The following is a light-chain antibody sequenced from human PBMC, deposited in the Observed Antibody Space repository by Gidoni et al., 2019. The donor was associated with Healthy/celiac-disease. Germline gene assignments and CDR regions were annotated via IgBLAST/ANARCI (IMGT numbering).Light chain of an antibody. J-gene: IGKJ1*01. CDR3: HQYSSYTWT. CDR2: AAS. CDR1: QGISSY. V-gene: IGKV1-8*01. Sequence: IRMTQSPSSFSASTGARVTITCRASQGISSYLVWYQQKPGKAPKLLIYAASIVQSGVQSSLRGGGCGQDLILPISCLQSEDFETTYCHQYSSYTWTFXQXTKVEIK.